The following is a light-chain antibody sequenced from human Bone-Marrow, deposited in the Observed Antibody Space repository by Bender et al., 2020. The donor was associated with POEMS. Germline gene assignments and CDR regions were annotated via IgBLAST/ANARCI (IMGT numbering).Light chain of an antibody. V-gene: IGLV1-44*01. CDR1: SSNIVAHA. J-gene: IGLJ3*02. CDR3: AVWDDSLNGWV. Sequence: QSVLTQPPSASGTPGQRVTISCSGGSSNIVAHAVNWYQHLPGTAPKLLTYSSHRRPSEVPDRFSGSRSGTSASLAISGLQSEDEADYYCAVWDDSLNGWVFGGGTKLTVL. CDR2: SSH.